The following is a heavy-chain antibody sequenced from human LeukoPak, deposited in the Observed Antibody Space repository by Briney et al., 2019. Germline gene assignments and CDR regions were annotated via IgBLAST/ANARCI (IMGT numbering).Heavy chain of an antibody. CDR2: INPNSGGT. J-gene: IGHJ5*02. CDR1: GYTFTGYY. V-gene: IGHV1-2*02. Sequence: ASVKVSCKASGYTFTGYYMHWVRQAPGQGLEWMGWINPNSGGTNYAQKFQSRVTMTRDTSISTAYMELSRLRSDDTAVYYCAREYCSSTSCYKGNWFDPWGQGTLVTVSS. D-gene: IGHD2-2*01. CDR3: AREYCSSTSCYKGNWFDP.